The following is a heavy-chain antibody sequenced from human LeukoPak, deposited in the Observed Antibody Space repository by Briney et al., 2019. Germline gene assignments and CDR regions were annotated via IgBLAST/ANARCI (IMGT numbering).Heavy chain of an antibody. V-gene: IGHV3-23*01. Sequence: PGGSLRLSCAASGFTFSSYAMSWVRQAPGKGLEWVSAISGSGGSTYYADSVKGRFTISRDNSKNTLYLQMNSLKTEDTAVYYCTTGVIAYCGGDCYSNYWGQGTLVTVSS. D-gene: IGHD2-21*02. CDR1: GFTFSSYA. CDR3: TTGVIAYCGGDCYSNY. CDR2: ISGSGGST. J-gene: IGHJ4*02.